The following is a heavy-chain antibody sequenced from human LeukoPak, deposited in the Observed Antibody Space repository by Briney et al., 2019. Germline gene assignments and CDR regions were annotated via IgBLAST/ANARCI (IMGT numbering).Heavy chain of an antibody. V-gene: IGHV4-39*07. CDR2: IYYSGST. D-gene: IGHD3-10*01. CDR3: ASTTYGSGSRGWFDP. CDR1: GGSISSSSYY. J-gene: IGHJ5*02. Sequence: PSETLSLTCTVSGGSISSSSYYWGWIRQPPGKGLEWIGNIYYSGSTYYKPSLKSRVTISLDTPKNQFSLKLSSVTAADTAVYYCASTTYGSGSRGWFDPWGQGTLVTVSS.